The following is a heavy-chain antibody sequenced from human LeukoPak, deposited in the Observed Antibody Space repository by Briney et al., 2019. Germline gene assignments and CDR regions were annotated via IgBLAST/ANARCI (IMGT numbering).Heavy chain of an antibody. Sequence: GGSLRLSRAASGFTFSSYWMSWVRQAPGKGLEWVANIKQDGSEKYYVDSVKGRFTISRDNAKNSLYLQRNSLRAEDTAVYYCASYYDSSGSFDAFDIWGQGTMVTVSS. V-gene: IGHV3-7*05. J-gene: IGHJ3*02. D-gene: IGHD3-22*01. CDR1: GFTFSSYW. CDR2: IKQDGSEK. CDR3: ASYYDSSGSFDAFDI.